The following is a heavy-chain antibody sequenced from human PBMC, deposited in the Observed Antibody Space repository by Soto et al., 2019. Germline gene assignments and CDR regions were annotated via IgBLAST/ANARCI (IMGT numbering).Heavy chain of an antibody. CDR3: ARHVVYYDFWSGYYRDYYYMDV. D-gene: IGHD3-3*01. J-gene: IGHJ6*03. Sequence: SETLSLTCTVSGGSISSYYWSWIRQPPGKGLEWIGYIYYSGSTNYNPSLKSRVTISVDTSKNQFSLKLSSVTAPDTAVYYCARHVVYYDFWSGYYRDYYYMDVWGKGTTVTVSS. V-gene: IGHV4-59*08. CDR2: IYYSGST. CDR1: GGSISSYY.